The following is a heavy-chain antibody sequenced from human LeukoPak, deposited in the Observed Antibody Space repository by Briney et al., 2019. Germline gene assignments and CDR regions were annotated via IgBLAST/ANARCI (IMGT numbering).Heavy chain of an antibody. D-gene: IGHD2-2*01. CDR3: ARGGVPAANDY. J-gene: IGHJ4*02. V-gene: IGHV4-59*01. Sequence: SETLSLTCTVSGGSISNYYWTWIRQPPGKGLEWIGHVYYTGSTGYNPSLKSRVTLSVDTSNNQFSLKLNSVTAAHTAVYYCARGGVPAANDYWGQGTLVTVSS. CDR1: GGSISNYY. CDR2: VYYTGST.